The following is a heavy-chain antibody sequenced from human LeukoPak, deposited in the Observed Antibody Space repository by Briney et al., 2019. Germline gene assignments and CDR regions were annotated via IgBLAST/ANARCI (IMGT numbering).Heavy chain of an antibody. CDR1: GFTFSSDW. CDR3: TREIAVVPAASLGY. J-gene: IGHJ4*02. V-gene: IGHV3-74*01. D-gene: IGHD2-2*01. CDR2: IKSDGTLT. Sequence: GGSLRLSCAASGFTFSSDWMHWVRQAPGGGLLWVSRIKSDGTLTNYADSVRGRFTISRDDAKNTLYLQMNSLRAEDTAVYYCTREIAVVPAASLGYWGQGTLVTVSS.